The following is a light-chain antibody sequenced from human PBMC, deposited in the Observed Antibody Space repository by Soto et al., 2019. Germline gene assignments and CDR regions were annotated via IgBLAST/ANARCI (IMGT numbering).Light chain of an antibody. CDR3: QQYGDWPLT. J-gene: IGKJ4*01. V-gene: IGKV3-15*01. CDR1: QSVGNN. CDR2: ATS. Sequence: EIVVTQSPATLSVSPGKRATLSCRASQSVGNNFAWYQQKPGQAPRLLIFATSTRATGVPARFSSSGSGTEFTLTISSLQSEDFAVYYCQQYGDWPLTFGGGAKVEIE.